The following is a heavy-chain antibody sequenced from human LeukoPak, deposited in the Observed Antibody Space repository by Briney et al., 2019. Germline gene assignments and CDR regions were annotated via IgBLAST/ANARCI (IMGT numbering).Heavy chain of an antibody. CDR2: IYYSGST. J-gene: IGHJ6*02. CDR3: ARGDYDFWSGYPYYYGMDV. V-gene: IGHV4-59*01. Sequence: RSSETLSLTCTVSGGSISSYYWSWIRQPPGKGLEWIGYIYYSGSTNYNPSLKSRVTISVDTSKNQFSLKLSSVTAADTAVYYCARGDYDFWSGYPYYYGMDVWGQGTTVTVSS. D-gene: IGHD3-3*01. CDR1: GGSISSYY.